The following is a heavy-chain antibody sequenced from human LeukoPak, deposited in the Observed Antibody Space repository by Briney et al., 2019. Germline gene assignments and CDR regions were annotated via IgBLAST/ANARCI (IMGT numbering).Heavy chain of an antibody. Sequence: SETLSLTCTVSGGSISSYYWSWIRQPPGKGLEWIGYIYYSGSTNYNPSLKSRVTISVDTSKNQFSLKLSSVTAADTAVYYCARANFYDFWSGWDYFDYWGQGTLVTVSS. CDR2: IYYSGST. D-gene: IGHD3-3*01. V-gene: IGHV4-59*01. CDR3: ARANFYDFWSGWDYFDY. J-gene: IGHJ4*02. CDR1: GGSISSYY.